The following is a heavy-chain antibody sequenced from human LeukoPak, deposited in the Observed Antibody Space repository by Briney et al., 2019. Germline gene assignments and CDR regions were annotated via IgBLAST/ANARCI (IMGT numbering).Heavy chain of an antibody. D-gene: IGHD4-17*01. Sequence: SETLSLTCTVSGGSISSYYWSWIRQPPGKGLEWIGYIYYSGSTNYNPSLKGRVTISVDTSKNQFSLKLSSVTAADTAVYYCARQPHGDPYDYWGQGTLVTVSS. CDR2: IYYSGST. CDR3: ARQPHGDPYDY. V-gene: IGHV4-59*08. J-gene: IGHJ4*02. CDR1: GGSISSYY.